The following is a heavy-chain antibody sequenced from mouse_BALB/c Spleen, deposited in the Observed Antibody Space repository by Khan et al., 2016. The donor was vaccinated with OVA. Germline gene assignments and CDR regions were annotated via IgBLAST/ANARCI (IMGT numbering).Heavy chain of an antibody. J-gene: IGHJ3*01. CDR1: GYTFTDFA. CDR3: ARGSGNSRLAY. V-gene: IGHV1S137*01. Sequence: QVRLQQSGAELVRPGVSVKISCKGSGYTFTDFAMHWVKQSHAKSLEWIGVISTYYGDANYNQKFKGKATVTVDKSSSTAYMELARLTSEDSAIYYSARGSGNSRLAYWGQGTLVTVSA. D-gene: IGHD1-3*01. CDR2: ISTYYGDA.